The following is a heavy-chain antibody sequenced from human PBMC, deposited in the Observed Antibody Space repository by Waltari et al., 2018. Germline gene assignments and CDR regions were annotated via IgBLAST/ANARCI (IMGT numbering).Heavy chain of an antibody. Sequence: QLQLQESGPGLVKPSETLSLTCTVSGGSISSSSYYWGWIRQPPGKGLEWIGSIYYSGSTYYNPSLKSRVTISVDTSKNQFSLKLSSVTAADTVVYYCATVEMATKRAFDIWGQGTMVTVSS. D-gene: IGHD5-12*01. CDR1: GGSISSSSYY. CDR2: IYYSGST. V-gene: IGHV4-39*07. CDR3: ATVEMATKRAFDI. J-gene: IGHJ3*02.